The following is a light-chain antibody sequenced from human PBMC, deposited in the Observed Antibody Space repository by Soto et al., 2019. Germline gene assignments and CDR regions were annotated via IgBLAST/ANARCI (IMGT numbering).Light chain of an antibody. CDR2: GAS. J-gene: IGKJ4*01. CDR1: QSVSSSF. CDR3: QQYGSSPLT. V-gene: IGKV3-20*01. Sequence: EIVLTQSPGTLSLSPGERATLSCRASQSVSSSFLAWYQQKPGQAPRLLIYGASSRANGIADRLSGSGSGTDFTLTISRLEPEDVAVYYCQQYGSSPLTFGGGTKVEIK.